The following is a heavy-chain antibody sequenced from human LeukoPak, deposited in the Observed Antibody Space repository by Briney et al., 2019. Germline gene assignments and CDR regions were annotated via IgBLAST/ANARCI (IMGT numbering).Heavy chain of an antibody. Sequence: SETLSLTCTVSGDSISRSGIYWSWIRQHPGTGLEWIAYIHYIGNTYYNPSLEGRVTMSVDTSSNQFSLNVASVTAADTAFYYCARVRDDFFFDFWGQGLLVTVSS. CDR3: ARVRDDFFFDF. D-gene: IGHD3-3*01. V-gene: IGHV4-31*03. CDR1: GDSISRSGIY. J-gene: IGHJ4*02. CDR2: IHYIGNT.